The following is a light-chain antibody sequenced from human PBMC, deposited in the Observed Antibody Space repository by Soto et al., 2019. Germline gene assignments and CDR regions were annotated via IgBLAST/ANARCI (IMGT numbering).Light chain of an antibody. V-gene: IGKV3-15*01. Sequence: EIVMTRSPATMSVSPGERATLSCSSSQSVGSNLAWYQQKPGQSPRLLIFRASTRASGIPARFSGGGSGTEFTLTIRSLQSEDLAVYYCQQYHHWPPITFGEGTRLEIK. CDR2: RAS. J-gene: IGKJ5*01. CDR1: QSVGSN. CDR3: QQYHHWPPIT.